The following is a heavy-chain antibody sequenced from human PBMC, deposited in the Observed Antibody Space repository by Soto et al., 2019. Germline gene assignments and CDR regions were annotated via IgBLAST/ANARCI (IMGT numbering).Heavy chain of an antibody. CDR2: INPNSGGT. Sequence: VSCKASGYTFTGYYMHWVRQAPGQGLEWMGWINPNSGGTNYAQKFQGRVTMTRDTSISAAYMELSRLRSDDTAVYYCAREIVVGLGGMDVWGQGTTVTVSS. CDR3: AREIVVGLGGMDV. D-gene: IGHD2-15*01. V-gene: IGHV1-2*02. CDR1: GYTFTGYY. J-gene: IGHJ6*02.